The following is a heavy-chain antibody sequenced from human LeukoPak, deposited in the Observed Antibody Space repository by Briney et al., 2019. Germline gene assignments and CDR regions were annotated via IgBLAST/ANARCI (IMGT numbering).Heavy chain of an antibody. D-gene: IGHD6-13*01. CDR2: ISSSSSYI. V-gene: IGHV3-21*01. CDR3: ARSSYSSSWYEGDY. Sequence: GGSLRLSCAASGFTFSNYSMNWVRQAPGKGLEWVSSISSSSSYIYYADSVKGRFTISRDNAKNSLYLQMNSLRAEDTAVYYCARSSYSSSWYEGDYWGQGTLVTVSS. CDR1: GFTFSNYS. J-gene: IGHJ4*02.